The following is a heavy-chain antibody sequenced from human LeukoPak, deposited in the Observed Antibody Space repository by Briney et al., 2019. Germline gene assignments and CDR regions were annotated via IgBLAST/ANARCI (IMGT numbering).Heavy chain of an antibody. CDR2: IRTKANTYAT. CDR3: TKHRGDSFGIYFDY. D-gene: IGHD1-14*01. CDR1: GFTFSDSA. J-gene: IGHJ4*02. Sequence: GGSLRLSCAASGFTFSDSAMHWVRQASGKGLEWVGRIRTKANTYATAYAASVKGRFIISRDDSKNTVYLQMNSLKTEDTAVYYCTKHRGDSFGIYFDYWGQGTLATVSS. V-gene: IGHV3-73*01.